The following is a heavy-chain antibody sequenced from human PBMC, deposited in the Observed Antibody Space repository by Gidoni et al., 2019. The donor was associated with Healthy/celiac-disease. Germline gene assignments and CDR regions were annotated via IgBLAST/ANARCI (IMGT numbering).Heavy chain of an antibody. CDR1: GFTFSSYG. J-gene: IGHJ6*02. V-gene: IGHV3-30*18. CDR3: AKKKGQRYYYYGMDV. Sequence: QVQLVESGGGVVQPGRSLRLYCAASGFTFSSYGMHWVRQAPGKGLEWVAVIADDGSNKYYADSVKGRFTISRDNSKNTLYLQMNSLRAEDTAVYYCAKKKGQRYYYYGMDVWGQGTTVTVSS. CDR2: IADDGSNK.